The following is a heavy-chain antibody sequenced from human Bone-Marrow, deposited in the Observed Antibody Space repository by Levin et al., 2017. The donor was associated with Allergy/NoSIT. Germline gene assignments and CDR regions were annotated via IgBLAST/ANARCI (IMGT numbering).Heavy chain of an antibody. CDR3: ARGRFDGGAYPIFDF. V-gene: IGHV3-11*01. J-gene: IGHJ4*02. CDR2: LLPPRAPI. D-gene: IGHD2-21*01. Sequence: PGFSLLLSFSSSFFTFHSYSIFCICFSPCPFLSFLSSLLPPRAPIYYTPSVKGRFSISRDNAKNSVWLQMDTLRGDDTAIYFCARGRFDGGAYPIFDFWGRGILVTVSS. CDR1: FFTFHSYS.